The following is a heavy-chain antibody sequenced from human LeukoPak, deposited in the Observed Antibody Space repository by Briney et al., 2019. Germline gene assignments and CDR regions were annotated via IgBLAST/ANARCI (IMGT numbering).Heavy chain of an antibody. CDR2: IIPISGTT. V-gene: IGHV1-69*13. D-gene: IGHD3-10*01. Sequence: ASVKVSCKASGGTFSSYVISWVRQAPGQGLEWMGGIIPISGTTNNAQKFQGRVTFSADESTTTAYMEMSSLRSEDTAVYYCASAKYGSGSYRRNYFYYYMDVWGKGTTVTISS. J-gene: IGHJ6*03. CDR1: GGTFSSYV. CDR3: ASAKYGSGSYRRNYFYYYMDV.